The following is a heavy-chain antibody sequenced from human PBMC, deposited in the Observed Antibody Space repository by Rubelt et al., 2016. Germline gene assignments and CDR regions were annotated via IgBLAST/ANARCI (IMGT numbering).Heavy chain of an antibody. D-gene: IGHD6-13*01. V-gene: IGHV3-7*01. CDR3: ARDVNSWYYFDY. J-gene: IGHJ4*02. CDR2: IKRDGTTK. CDR1: GFIFSKYW. Sequence: GLVQPGGSLRICCAGSGFIFSKYWMSWVRQAPGKGLEWVANIKRDGTTKYYVDSVKGRFTISRDNAKSSLFLQMNSLRAEDTAVYYCARDVNSWYYFDYWGQGTLVTVSS.